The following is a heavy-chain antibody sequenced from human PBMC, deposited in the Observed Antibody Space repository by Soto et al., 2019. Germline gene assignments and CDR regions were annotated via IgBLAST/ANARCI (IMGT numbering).Heavy chain of an antibody. J-gene: IGHJ3*02. D-gene: IGHD1-26*01. V-gene: IGHV3-30-3*01. CDR2: ISYDGSNK. Sequence: LLRHSYAASGGNFGSYARHWVRQAPGKGLEWVAVISYDGSNKYYADSVKGRFTISRDNSKNTLYLQMNSLRAEDTAVYYCARDPWRGSYGWAFDIWGQGTMVTVSS. CDR1: GGNFGSYA. CDR3: ARDPWRGSYGWAFDI.